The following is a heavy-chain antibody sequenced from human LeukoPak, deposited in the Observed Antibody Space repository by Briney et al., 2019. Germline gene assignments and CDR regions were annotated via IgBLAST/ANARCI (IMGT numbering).Heavy chain of an antibody. V-gene: IGHV3-30*02. CDR1: GFTFSSHG. CDR3: AKDRQYYASGSYSH. J-gene: IGHJ4*02. Sequence: PGGSLRLSCAASGFTFSSHGMHWVRQAPGKGLQRVAFIKFDGLVTYYADSVKGRFTISRDKSKNTLFLQMKSLRADDTAVYFCAKDRQYYASGSYSHWGQGTLVTVSS. CDR2: IKFDGLVT. D-gene: IGHD3-10*01.